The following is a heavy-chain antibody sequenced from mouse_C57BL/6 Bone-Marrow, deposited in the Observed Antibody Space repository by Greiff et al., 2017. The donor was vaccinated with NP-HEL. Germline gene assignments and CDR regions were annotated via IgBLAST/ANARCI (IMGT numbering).Heavy chain of an antibody. V-gene: IGHV5-6*01. CDR3: ASPSNLAWFAY. D-gene: IGHD4-1*01. Sequence: EVMLVESGGDLVKPGGSLKLSCAASGFTFSSYGMSWVRQTPDKRLEWVATISSGGSYTYYPDSVKGRFTISRDNAKNTLYLQMSSLKSEDTAMYYCASPSNLAWFAYWGQGTLVTVSA. J-gene: IGHJ3*01. CDR2: ISSGGSYT. CDR1: GFTFSSYG.